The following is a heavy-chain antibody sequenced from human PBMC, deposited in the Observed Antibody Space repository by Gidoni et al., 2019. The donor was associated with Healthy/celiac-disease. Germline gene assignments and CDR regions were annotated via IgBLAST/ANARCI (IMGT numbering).Heavy chain of an antibody. V-gene: IGHV3-33*01. J-gene: IGHJ3*02. Sequence: QVQLVESGGGVVQSGRSLRLHCAASGFTFSRLGMHWVRQDPGKVLEWFACIWFDGSNKYYADSVKGRFTISIDNSTNTLYLQMNSLRAEDTAVYYFARGALWFVEYAFDIWGQGTMVTVSS. CDR2: IWFDGSNK. CDR1: GFTFSRLG. D-gene: IGHD3-10*01. CDR3: ARGALWFVEYAFDI.